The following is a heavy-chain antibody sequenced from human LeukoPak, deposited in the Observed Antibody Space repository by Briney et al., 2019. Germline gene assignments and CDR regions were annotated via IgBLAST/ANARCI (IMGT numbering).Heavy chain of an antibody. J-gene: IGHJ4*02. Sequence: PGRSLRLSCAASGFTFSSYGMHWVRQAPGKGLEWVAVISYDGSNKYYADSVKGRFTISRDNSKNTLYLQMNSLRAEDTAVYYCAKDIDFWSGGLDYWGQGTLVTVSS. CDR3: AKDIDFWSGGLDY. V-gene: IGHV3-30*18. CDR2: ISYDGSNK. D-gene: IGHD3-3*01. CDR1: GFTFSSYG.